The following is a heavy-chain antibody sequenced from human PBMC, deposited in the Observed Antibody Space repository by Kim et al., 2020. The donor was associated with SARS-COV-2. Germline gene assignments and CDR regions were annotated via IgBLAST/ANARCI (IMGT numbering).Heavy chain of an antibody. V-gene: IGHV3-74*01. D-gene: IGHD4-17*01. J-gene: IGHJ6*01. CDR2: ICNDGISE. Sequence: GGSLRLSCAASGFTLSRYCMHWVRQAPGKGLVWVSRICNDGISENYADSVKGRFTISRDNSKNTLYLQMNSLRADDTAVYYCTRVGRGYYGRRVYYF. CDR1: GFTLSRYC. CDR3: TRVGRGYYGRRVYYF.